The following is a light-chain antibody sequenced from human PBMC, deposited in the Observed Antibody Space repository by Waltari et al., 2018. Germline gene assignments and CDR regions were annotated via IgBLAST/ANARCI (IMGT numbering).Light chain of an antibody. CDR3: QQYYSGAT. CDR1: QGISSY. V-gene: IGKV1-8*01. Sequence: AIRMTQSPSSFSASTGDRVTITCRASQGISSYLAWYQQKPGKAPKLLIYAASTLQSGVPSRFSGSGSGTDFTLTFSCLQSEDFATYYCQQYYSGATFGPGTKVDIK. J-gene: IGKJ3*01. CDR2: AAS.